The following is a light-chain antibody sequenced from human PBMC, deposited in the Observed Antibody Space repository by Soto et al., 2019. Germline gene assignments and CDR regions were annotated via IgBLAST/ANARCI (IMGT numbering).Light chain of an antibody. CDR2: DAS. Sequence: EVVLTQSPGTLSLSXXXXXXXXXXXSQSVSSSYLAWYQQKPGQAPRLLIHDASSRATGIPDRFSGSGSGTDFTLTISRLEPEDFAVYYCQQYNNWPITFGQGTRLEIK. V-gene: IGKV3D-20*02. CDR1: QSVSSSY. J-gene: IGKJ5*01. CDR3: QQYNNWPIT.